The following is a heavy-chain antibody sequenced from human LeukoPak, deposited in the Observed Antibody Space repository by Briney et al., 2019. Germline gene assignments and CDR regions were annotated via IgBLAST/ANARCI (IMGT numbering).Heavy chain of an antibody. CDR2: ISSSSSYI. CDR3: ARDRAVAGMTRFDY. V-gene: IGHV3-21*01. J-gene: IGHJ4*02. Sequence: SGGSLRLSCAASGFTFSSYWMNWVRQAPGKGLEWVSSISSSSSYIYYADSVKGRFTISRDNAKNSLYLQMNSLRAEDTAVYYCARDRAVAGMTRFDYWGQGTLVTVSS. CDR1: GFTFSSYW. D-gene: IGHD6-19*01.